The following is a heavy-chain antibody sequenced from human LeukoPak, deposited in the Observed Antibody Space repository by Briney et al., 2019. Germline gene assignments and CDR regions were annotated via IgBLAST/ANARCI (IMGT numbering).Heavy chain of an antibody. CDR1: RDYISNYY. D-gene: IGHD3-9*01. CDR3: ARSEFDWLLKFDY. CDR2: IYYSGST. J-gene: IGHJ4*02. V-gene: IGHV4-59*01. Sequence: SETLSLTCTVSRDYISNYYWSWIRQPPGKGLEWIGYIYYSGSTNYNPSLKSRVTISVDTSKNQFSLKLSSVTAADTAVYYCARSEFDWLLKFDYWGQGTLVTVCS.